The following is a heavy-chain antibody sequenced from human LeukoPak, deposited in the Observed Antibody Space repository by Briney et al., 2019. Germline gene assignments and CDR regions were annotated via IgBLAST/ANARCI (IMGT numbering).Heavy chain of an antibody. CDR3: ARVDSYGFSFWFDP. CDR2: IYYSGST. J-gene: IGHJ5*02. V-gene: IGHV4-30-4*08. D-gene: IGHD5-18*01. CDR1: GGSISSGDYY. Sequence: PSETLSLTCTVSGGSISSGDYYWSWIRQPPGKGLEWIGYIYYSGSTYYNPSLKSRVTISVDTSKNQFSLKLSSVTAADTAVYYCARVDSYGFSFWFDPWGQGTLVTVSS.